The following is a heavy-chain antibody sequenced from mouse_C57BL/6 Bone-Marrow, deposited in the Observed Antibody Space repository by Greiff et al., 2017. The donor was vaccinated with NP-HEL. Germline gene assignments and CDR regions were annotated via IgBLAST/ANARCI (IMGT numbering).Heavy chain of an antibody. D-gene: IGHD2-3*01. CDR2: IDPEDGET. Sequence: VQLQQSGAELVKPGASVKLSCTASGFNIKDYYMHWVKQRTEQGLEWIGRIDPEDGETKSAPKFQGKATITADTSSNTAYLQLSSLTSEATAVYYCARSVHYDGYYEEGWFAYWGQGTLVTVSA. CDR1: GFNIKDYY. J-gene: IGHJ3*01. V-gene: IGHV14-2*01. CDR3: ARSVHYDGYYEEGWFAY.